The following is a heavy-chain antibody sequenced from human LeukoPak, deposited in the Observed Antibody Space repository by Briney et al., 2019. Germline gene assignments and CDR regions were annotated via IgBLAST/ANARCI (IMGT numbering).Heavy chain of an antibody. Sequence: SETLSLTCTVSGGSISSSSYYWGWIRQPPGKGLEWIGRIYYSGSTYYNPSLKSRVTISVDTSKNQFSLKLSSVTAADTAVYYCASGVPSWFDPWGQGTLVTVSS. V-gene: IGHV4-39*01. CDR2: IYYSGST. D-gene: IGHD2-2*01. J-gene: IGHJ5*02. CDR1: GGSISSSSYY. CDR3: ASGVPSWFDP.